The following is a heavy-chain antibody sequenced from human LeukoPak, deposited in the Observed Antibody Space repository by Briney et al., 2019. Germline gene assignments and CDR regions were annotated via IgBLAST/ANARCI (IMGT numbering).Heavy chain of an antibody. Sequence: SETLSLTCTVSGGSISSSSYYWGWIRQPPGKGLEWIGSIYYSGSTYYNPSLKSRVTISVDTSKNQFSLKLSSVTAADTAVYYCATTVVTPTHWFDPWGQGTLVTVSS. CDR1: GGSISSSSYY. V-gene: IGHV4-39*07. D-gene: IGHD4-23*01. CDR2: IYYSGST. CDR3: ATTVVTPTHWFDP. J-gene: IGHJ5*02.